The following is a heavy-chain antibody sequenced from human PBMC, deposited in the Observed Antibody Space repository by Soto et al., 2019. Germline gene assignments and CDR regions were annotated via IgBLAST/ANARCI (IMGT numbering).Heavy chain of an antibody. CDR3: ASGTDYGDYGFDY. Sequence: SETLSLTCAVYGGSFSGYYWSWIRQPPGKGLEWIGEINHSGSTNYYPSLKSRVTISVDTSKNQFSLKLSSVTAADTAVYYCASGTDYGDYGFDYWGQGTLVTVSS. J-gene: IGHJ4*02. V-gene: IGHV4-34*01. D-gene: IGHD4-17*01. CDR1: GGSFSGYY. CDR2: INHSGST.